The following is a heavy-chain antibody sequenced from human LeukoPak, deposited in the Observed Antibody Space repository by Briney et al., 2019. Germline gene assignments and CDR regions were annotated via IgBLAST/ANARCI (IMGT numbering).Heavy chain of an antibody. J-gene: IGHJ6*04. Sequence: PGGSLRLSCAASGFTFSSYDMTGVRQSRGKGLEWFSYMSSSGTTIYYADSVKGRFTISRDNAKTSLYLQMNSLRAEDTAVYYCAELGVSMIGGVWGKGTTVTISS. CDR3: AELGVSMIGGV. CDR1: GFTFSSYD. CDR2: MSSSGTTI. D-gene: IGHD3-10*02. V-gene: IGHV3-48*03.